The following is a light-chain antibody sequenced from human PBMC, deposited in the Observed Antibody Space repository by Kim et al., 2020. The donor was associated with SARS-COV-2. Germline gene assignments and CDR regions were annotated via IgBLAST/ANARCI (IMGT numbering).Light chain of an antibody. CDR3: NSRDSDDNVV. V-gene: IGLV3-19*01. CDR2: GKN. CDR1: SLRSYY. Sequence: VALGQTVRITCQGDSLRSYYATWYQQKPGQAPILVIYGKNNRPSGIPDRFSGSSSGNTASLTITGTQAGDEADYYCNSRDSDDNVVFGGGTKLTVL. J-gene: IGLJ2*01.